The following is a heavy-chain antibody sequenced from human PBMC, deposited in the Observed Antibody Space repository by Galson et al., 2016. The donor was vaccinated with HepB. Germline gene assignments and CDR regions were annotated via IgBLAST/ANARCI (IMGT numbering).Heavy chain of an antibody. CDR2: ITSNGIST. J-gene: IGHJ3*01. D-gene: IGHD2-21*01. CDR3: VRWVIVEGDDGFDV. V-gene: IGHV3-64D*08. Sequence: SLRLSCAVSGFTFNTYSMSWVRQTPGKGLQYVAAITSNGISTFYADSVKDRFTISRDNSKNTLYLQMSGLRAEDTAKYYCVRWVIVEGDDGFDVWGQGTMVTVSS. CDR1: GFTFNTYS.